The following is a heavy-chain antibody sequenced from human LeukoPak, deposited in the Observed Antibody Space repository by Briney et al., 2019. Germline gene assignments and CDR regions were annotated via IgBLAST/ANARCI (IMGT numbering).Heavy chain of an antibody. V-gene: IGHV3-74*01. Sequence: GGSLPLSCAASGFTFSNYWMSWVRQAPGKGLVWVSRINSDGSSRHYADSVKGRFTSSRDNAKNTLHLQMTSLRAEDTAVYYCARGGPDSSDYSSLFDYWGRGILVTVSS. CDR1: GFTFSNYW. J-gene: IGHJ4*02. D-gene: IGHD3-22*01. CDR3: ARGGPDSSDYSSLFDY. CDR2: INSDGSSR.